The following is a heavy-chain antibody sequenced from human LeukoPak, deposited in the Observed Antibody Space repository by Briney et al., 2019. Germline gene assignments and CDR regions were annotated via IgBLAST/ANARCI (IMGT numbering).Heavy chain of an antibody. CDR2: IYYSGST. Sequence: SQTLSLTCTVSGGSISSGDYYWSRIRQPPGKGLEWIGYIYYSGSTYYNPSLKSRVTISVDTSKNQFSLKLSSVTAADTAVYYCARINSSGWPRAYYYYYYYMDVWGKGTTVTVSS. J-gene: IGHJ6*03. CDR3: ARINSSGWPRAYYYYYYYMDV. CDR1: GGSISSGDYY. V-gene: IGHV4-30-4*08. D-gene: IGHD6-19*01.